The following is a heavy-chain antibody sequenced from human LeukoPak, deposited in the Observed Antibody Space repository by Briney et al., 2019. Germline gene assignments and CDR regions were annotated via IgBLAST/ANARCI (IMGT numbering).Heavy chain of an antibody. V-gene: IGHV1-46*01. J-gene: IGHJ3*02. Sequence: ASVKVSCKASGYTFTSYYMHWVRQAPGQGLEWMGIINPSGGSTSYAQKFQGRVTMTRDMSTSTVYMELSSLRSEDTAVYYCARDRPAYSGYDYRAFDIWGQGTMVTVSS. CDR3: ARDRPAYSGYDYRAFDI. CDR1: GYTFTSYY. CDR2: INPSGGST. D-gene: IGHD5-12*01.